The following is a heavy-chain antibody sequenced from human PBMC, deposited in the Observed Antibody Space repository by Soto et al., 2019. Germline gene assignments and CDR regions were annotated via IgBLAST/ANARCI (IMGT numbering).Heavy chain of an antibody. CDR3: ARYHRYGRSFEF. D-gene: IGHD2-2*01. CDR1: GGSISSGDYD. CDR2: IYYTGNT. V-gene: IGHV4-30-4*01. J-gene: IGHJ4*02. Sequence: SEPLYLTCTVSGGSISSGDYDWTWIRQPPGKGLEWIGYIYYTGNTYYTPSLKSRLTISLDTSRNQFSLKLSSVTAADTAVYYCARYHRYGRSFEFWGQGTLVTGSS.